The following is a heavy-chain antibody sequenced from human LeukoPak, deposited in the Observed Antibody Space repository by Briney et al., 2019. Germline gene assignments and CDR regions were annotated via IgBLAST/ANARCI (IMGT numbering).Heavy chain of an antibody. CDR1: GFTFSIYA. V-gene: IGHV3-23*01. Sequence: GGSLRLSCASSGFTFSIYAVHWVRQAPEKGLEWVSSISCSGGTTYYADSVKGRFSISRDNSKNTLYLRMNSLIAEGKAIYYCAKGRNALPTNFDSWGQGTLVTVSA. D-gene: IGHD5-24*01. CDR3: AKGRNALPTNFDS. CDR2: ISCSGGTT. J-gene: IGHJ4*02.